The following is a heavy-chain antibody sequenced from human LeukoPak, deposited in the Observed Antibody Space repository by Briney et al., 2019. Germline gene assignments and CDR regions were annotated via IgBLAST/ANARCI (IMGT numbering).Heavy chain of an antibody. CDR1: GGSISSSSYY. J-gene: IGHJ4*02. D-gene: IGHD3-3*01. CDR2: IYYSGST. Sequence: SETLSLTCTVSGGSISSSSYYWGWIRQPPGRGLEWIVSIYYSGSTYYNPSLKSRVTISVDTSENQFSLKLSSVTAADTAVYYCASADDFWSGRYWGQGTLVTVSS. CDR3: ASADDFWSGRY. V-gene: IGHV4-39*07.